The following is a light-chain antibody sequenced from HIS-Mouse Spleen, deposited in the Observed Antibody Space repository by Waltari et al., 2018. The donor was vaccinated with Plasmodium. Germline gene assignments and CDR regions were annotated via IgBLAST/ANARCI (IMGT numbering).Light chain of an antibody. J-gene: IGLJ3*02. CDR2: EDS. CDR3: YSTDSSGNHRV. CDR1: ALPKKL. Sequence: SYELTQPPSVSVSPGQTARITCSGDALPKKLASWYQQKSGQAPVLVIYEDSKRPSGIPERFSGSSSGTMATLTISGAQVEDEADYYYYSTDSSGNHRVFGGGTKLTVL. V-gene: IGLV3-10*01.